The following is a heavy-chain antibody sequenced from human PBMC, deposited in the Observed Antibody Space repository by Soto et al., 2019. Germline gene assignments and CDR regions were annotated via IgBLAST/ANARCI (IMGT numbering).Heavy chain of an antibody. D-gene: IGHD3-10*01. CDR1: GGSFSGYY. Sequence: SETLSLTCAVYGGSFSGYYWSWVRQPPGKGLEWIGEINHSGSTNYNPSLKSRVTISVDTSKNQFSLKLSSVTAADTAVYYCARAGYGSGSPETFDYWGQGTLVTVSS. V-gene: IGHV4-34*01. CDR3: ARAGYGSGSPETFDY. CDR2: INHSGST. J-gene: IGHJ4*02.